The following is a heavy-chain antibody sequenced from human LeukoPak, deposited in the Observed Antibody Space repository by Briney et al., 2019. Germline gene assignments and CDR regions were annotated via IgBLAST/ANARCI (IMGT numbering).Heavy chain of an antibody. CDR3: ARAVTVTTSYWFDP. D-gene: IGHD4-17*01. V-gene: IGHV3-66*02. CDR1: GFTFSSYA. Sequence: GGSLRLSCAASGFTFSSYAMSWVRQAPGKGLEWVSVIYSGGSTYYADSVKGRFTISRDNSKNTLYLQMNSLRAEDTAVYYCARAVTVTTSYWFDPWGQGTLVTVSS. J-gene: IGHJ5*02. CDR2: IYSGGST.